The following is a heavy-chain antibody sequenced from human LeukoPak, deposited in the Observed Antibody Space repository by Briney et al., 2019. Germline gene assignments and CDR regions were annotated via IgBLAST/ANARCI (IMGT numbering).Heavy chain of an antibody. D-gene: IGHD1-26*01. CDR3: AKEGGVSDLRQWELRPFDY. CDR2: ISWNSGSI. CDR1: GFTFDDYA. J-gene: IGHJ4*02. V-gene: IGHV3-9*01. Sequence: GGSLRLSCIASGFTFDDYAMHWVRQAPGKGLEWVSGISWNSGSIGYADSVRGRFTISRDNAKNSLYLQMNSLRAEDTALYYCAKEGGVSDLRQWELRPFDYWGQGTLVTVSS.